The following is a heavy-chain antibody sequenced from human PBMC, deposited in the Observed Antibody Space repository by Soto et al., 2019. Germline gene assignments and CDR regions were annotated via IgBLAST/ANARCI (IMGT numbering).Heavy chain of an antibody. D-gene: IGHD6-13*01. J-gene: IGHJ4*02. CDR1: GFSLSTSGMR. CDR2: IDWDDDK. CDR3: ARIPGHSSSWYYFDY. V-gene: IGHV2-70*04. Sequence: SGPTLVNPTQTLTLTCTFSGFSLSTSGMRVSWIRRPPGKALEWLARIDWDDDKFYSTSLKTRLTISKDTSKNQVVLTMTNMDPVDTATYYCARIPGHSSSWYYFDYWGQGTLVTVSS.